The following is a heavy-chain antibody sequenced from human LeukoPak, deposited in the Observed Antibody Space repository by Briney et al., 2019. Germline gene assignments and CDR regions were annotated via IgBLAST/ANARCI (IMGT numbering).Heavy chain of an antibody. Sequence: GGSLRLSCAASGFSLSNYWMNWVRQAPGKGLEWVANIKQDGSEKNYVDSVKGRFGISRDNAKNSLILQMNSLRDEDTAVYYCARGVWAPFDSWGQGTLVSVPS. J-gene: IGHJ4*02. V-gene: IGHV3-7*01. CDR1: GFSLSNYW. CDR3: ARGVWAPFDS. CDR2: IKQDGSEK. D-gene: IGHD7-27*01.